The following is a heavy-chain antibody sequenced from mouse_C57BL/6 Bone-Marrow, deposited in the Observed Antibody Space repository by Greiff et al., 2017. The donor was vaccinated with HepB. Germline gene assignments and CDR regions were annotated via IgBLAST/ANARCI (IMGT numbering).Heavy chain of an antibody. CDR1: GYAFSSSR. Sequence: QVQLQQSGPELVKPGASVKISCKASGYAFSSSRMNWVKQRPGKGLEWIGRFYPGDGDTNYNGKFKGKATLTADKSSSTAYMQLSRVTSEDSAVYFCARGGLLRIEMAMDYWGQGTSVTVSS. D-gene: IGHD1-1*01. V-gene: IGHV1-82*01. CDR3: ARGGLLRIEMAMDY. J-gene: IGHJ4*01. CDR2: FYPGDGDT.